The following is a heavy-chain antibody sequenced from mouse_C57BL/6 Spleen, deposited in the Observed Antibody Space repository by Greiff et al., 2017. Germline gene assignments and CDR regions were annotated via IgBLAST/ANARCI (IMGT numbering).Heavy chain of an antibody. CDR1: GYTFTSYW. V-gene: IGHV1-59*01. CDR2: IDPSDSYT. Sequence: VQLQQPGAELVRPGTSVKLSCKASGYTFTSYWMHWVKQRPGQGLEWIGVIDPSDSYTNYNQKFKGKATLTVDTSSSTAYMQLSSLTSEDSAVYYCARIYDGYYYYAMDYWGQGTSVTVSS. J-gene: IGHJ4*01. D-gene: IGHD2-3*01. CDR3: ARIYDGYYYYAMDY.